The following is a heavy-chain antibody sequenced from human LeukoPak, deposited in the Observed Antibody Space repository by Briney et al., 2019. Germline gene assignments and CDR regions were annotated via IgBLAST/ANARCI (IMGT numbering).Heavy chain of an antibody. CDR2: IYPNSGGT. D-gene: IGHD5-18*01. J-gene: IGHJ4*02. V-gene: IGHV1-2*02. CDR1: GSTFSGYY. CDR3: ATGRGYSYGFDS. Sequence: ASVKLSCKAAGSTFSGYYMHWVRQAPGQGLEWVAWIYPNSGGTKYAQKFQGRVTVTRDTSISTAYMQLSRLKSDDTAVYYCATGRGYSYGFDSWGQGTLVTVSS.